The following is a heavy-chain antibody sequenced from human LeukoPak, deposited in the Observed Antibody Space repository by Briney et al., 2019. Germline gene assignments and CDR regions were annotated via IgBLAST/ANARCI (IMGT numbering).Heavy chain of an antibody. CDR3: ARLAVMEVIDFDI. CDR1: GGSFSGYC. Sequence: KPSVTLSLTCAVSGGSFSGYCWSWIRQSPGKGQEWIGEINHGGNTRYNPSLKSRVAISIDTYANQFSLNLNSVTAADTAVYYCARLAVMEVIDFDIWGQGTLVTVSS. V-gene: IGHV4-34*01. J-gene: IGHJ3*02. D-gene: IGHD3-16*01. CDR2: INHGGNT.